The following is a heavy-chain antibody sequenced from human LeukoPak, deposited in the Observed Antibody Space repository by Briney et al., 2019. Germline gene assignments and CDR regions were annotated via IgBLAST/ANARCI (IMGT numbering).Heavy chain of an antibody. CDR1: GFTFSSYA. Sequence: GGSLRLSCAASGFTFSSYAMHWVRQAPGKGLEWVAVISYDGSNKYYADSVKGRFTISRDNSKNTLYLQMNSLRAEDTAVYYCARVGGWLLPYYYYYMDVWGKGTTVTVSS. J-gene: IGHJ6*03. V-gene: IGHV3-30*04. D-gene: IGHD3-22*01. CDR3: ARVGGWLLPYYYYYMDV. CDR2: ISYDGSNK.